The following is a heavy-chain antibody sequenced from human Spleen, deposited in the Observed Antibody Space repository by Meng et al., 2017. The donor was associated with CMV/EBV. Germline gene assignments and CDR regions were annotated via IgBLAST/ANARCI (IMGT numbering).Heavy chain of an antibody. J-gene: IGHJ5*02. CDR3: ARAPAYSNYEAWFDP. CDR1: GSSSSEIYY. Sequence: GSSSSEIYYWAWSRQHPREGLEGVVCVYYSGATYYHPSLESRITISIATSKNQFSLKLSSVTAADTAMYYCARAPAYSNYEAWFDPWGQGTLVTVSS. D-gene: IGHD4-11*01. CDR2: VYYSGAT. V-gene: IGHV4-31*02.